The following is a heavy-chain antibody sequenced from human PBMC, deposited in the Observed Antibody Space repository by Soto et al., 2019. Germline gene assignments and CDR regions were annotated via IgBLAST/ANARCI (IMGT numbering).Heavy chain of an antibody. Sequence: SETLSLTCAVYGGSFSGYYWSWIRQPPGKGLEWIGEINHSGSTNYNPSLKSRVTISVDTSKNQFSLKLSSVTAADTAVYYCARACHTAIDYWGQGTLVTV. D-gene: IGHD5-18*01. CDR1: GGSFSGYY. J-gene: IGHJ4*02. V-gene: IGHV4-34*01. CDR2: INHSGST. CDR3: ARACHTAIDY.